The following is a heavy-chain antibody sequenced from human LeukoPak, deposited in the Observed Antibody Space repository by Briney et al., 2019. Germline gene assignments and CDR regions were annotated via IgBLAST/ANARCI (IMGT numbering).Heavy chain of an antibody. CDR2: ISGSGGST. D-gene: IGHD5-12*01. CDR3: AKDGVRRQWLPTGWFDP. Sequence: PGGSLRLSCAASGFTFSSYSMNWVRQAPGKGLEWVSAISGSGGSTYYADSVKGRFTISRDNSKNTLYLQMNSLRAEDTAVYYCAKDGVRRQWLPTGWFDPWGQGILVTVSS. J-gene: IGHJ5*02. V-gene: IGHV3-23*01. CDR1: GFTFSSYS.